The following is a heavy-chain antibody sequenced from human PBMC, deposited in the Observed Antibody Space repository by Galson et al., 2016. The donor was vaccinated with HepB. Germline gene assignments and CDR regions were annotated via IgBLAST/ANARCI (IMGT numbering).Heavy chain of an antibody. V-gene: IGHV4-59*01. CDR1: GGSLSSYY. CDR3: VRSPSMIRGVILDS. CDR2: IYYSGST. J-gene: IGHJ4*02. Sequence: LSLTCTVSGGSLSSYYWSWIRQPPGKGLEWIGYIYYSGSTNYNPSLKSRVTISIDTSKNQFSLKLSSVTAADTAMYYCVRSPSMIRGVILDSWGQGTLVTVSS. D-gene: IGHD3-10*01.